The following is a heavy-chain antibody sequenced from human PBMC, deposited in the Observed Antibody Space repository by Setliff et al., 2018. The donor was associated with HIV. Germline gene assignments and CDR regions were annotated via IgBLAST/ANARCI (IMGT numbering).Heavy chain of an antibody. V-gene: IGHV3-15*01. CDR2: IKSKTDGGTA. D-gene: IGHD4-17*01. Sequence: GSLRLSCAASGFTFKDVWMAWVRQAPGKGLEWVGRIKSKTDGGTADYITAVQGRSTISRDDSQNRLFLEMNGLKTEDTGVYYCTTIYDYGDYDHDFWGQGTLVTVSS. CDR3: TTIYDYGDYDHDF. CDR1: GFTFKDVW. J-gene: IGHJ4*02.